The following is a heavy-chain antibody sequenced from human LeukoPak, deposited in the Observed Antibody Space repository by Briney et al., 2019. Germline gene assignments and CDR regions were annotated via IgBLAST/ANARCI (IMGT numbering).Heavy chain of an antibody. D-gene: IGHD3-22*01. CDR3: AREEGWEYYYEGDAFDI. Sequence: SETLSLTCTVSGGSISSYYWSWIRQPAGKGLEWIGRIYTSGSTNYNPSLKSRVTMSVDTSKNQFSLKLSSVTAADTAVYYCAREEGWEYYYEGDAFDIWGQGTMVTVSS. V-gene: IGHV4-4*07. J-gene: IGHJ3*02. CDR1: GGSISSYY. CDR2: IYTSGST.